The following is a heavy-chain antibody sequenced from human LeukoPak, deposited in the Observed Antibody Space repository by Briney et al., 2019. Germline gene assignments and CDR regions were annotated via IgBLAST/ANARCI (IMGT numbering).Heavy chain of an antibody. CDR1: GGSFSGYY. CDR2: INHSGST. Sequence: PSETLSLTCAVYGGSFSGYYWSWIRQPPGKGLEWIGEINHSGSTNYNLSLKSRVTISVDTSKNQFSLKLTSATAADTAVYYCARQAAANSIDYWGQGTVVTVSS. CDR3: ARQAAANSIDY. D-gene: IGHD2-2*01. V-gene: IGHV4-34*01. J-gene: IGHJ4*02.